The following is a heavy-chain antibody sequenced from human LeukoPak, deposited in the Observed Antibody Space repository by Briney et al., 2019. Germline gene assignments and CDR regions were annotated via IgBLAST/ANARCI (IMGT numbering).Heavy chain of an antibody. CDR2: IYYSGST. V-gene: IGHV4-39*07. CDR3: ARDPYSSESVKGYYYYYMDV. J-gene: IGHJ6*03. Sequence: SETLSLTCTVSGGSISSSSYYWGWIRQPPGKGLEWIGSIYYSGSTYYNPSLKSRVTISVDTSKNQFSLKLSSVTAADTAVYYCARDPYSSESVKGYYYYYMDVWGKGTTVTVSS. CDR1: GGSISSSSYY. D-gene: IGHD6-19*01.